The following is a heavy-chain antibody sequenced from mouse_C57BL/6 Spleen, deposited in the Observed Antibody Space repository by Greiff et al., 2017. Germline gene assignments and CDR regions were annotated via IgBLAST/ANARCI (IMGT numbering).Heavy chain of an antibody. Sequence: QVQLQQSGPELVKPGASVKISCKASGYAFSSSWMNWVKQRPGKGLEWIGRIYPGDGDTNYNGKFKGKATLTADKTSSTAYMQLSSLTSEDSAVYFCARGNYGTNWGQGTTLTVSS. J-gene: IGHJ2*01. D-gene: IGHD1-1*01. CDR2: IYPGDGDT. CDR1: GYAFSSSW. CDR3: ARGNYGTN. V-gene: IGHV1-82*01.